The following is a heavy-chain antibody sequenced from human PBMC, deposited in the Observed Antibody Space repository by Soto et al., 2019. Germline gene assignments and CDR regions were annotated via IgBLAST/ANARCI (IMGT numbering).Heavy chain of an antibody. Sequence: ETLSLTCSVSGCTISIYYLSWLRQPQGYGLELIGYIYYSRSTNYHPSLKSRVTISVDTSKNQFSLKLSSVTAADTAVYYCARLNGYCVSTSCHGYYGMDVWGQGTTVT. CDR3: ARLNGYCVSTSCHGYYGMDV. V-gene: IGHV4-59*08. CDR1: GCTISIYY. J-gene: IGHJ6*02. D-gene: IGHD2-2*03. CDR2: IYYSRST.